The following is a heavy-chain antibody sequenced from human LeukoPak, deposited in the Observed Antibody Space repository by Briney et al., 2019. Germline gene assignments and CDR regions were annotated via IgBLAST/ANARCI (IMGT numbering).Heavy chain of an antibody. V-gene: IGHV3-11*01. CDR1: GFTFSDYY. D-gene: IGHD2-15*01. J-gene: IGHJ4*02. Sequence: GSLRLSCAASGFTFSDYYMSWIRQAPGKGLEWVSYISSSGSTIYYADSVKGRFTISRDNAKNSLYLQMNSLRAEDTAVYYCARDPETLVVVAGGYFDYWGQGTLVTVSS. CDR2: ISSSGSTI. CDR3: ARDPETLVVVAGGYFDY.